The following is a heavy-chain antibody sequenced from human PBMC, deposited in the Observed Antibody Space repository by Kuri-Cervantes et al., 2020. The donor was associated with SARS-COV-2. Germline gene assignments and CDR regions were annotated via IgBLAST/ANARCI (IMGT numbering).Heavy chain of an antibody. Sequence: SETLSLTCTVSGGSLTSGDYYWTWVRQPPGKGLEWIGNIYYSGSTNYNPSLKSRVTISVDTSKNQFSLKLSSVTAADTAVYYCARGGGYYDSSGYYYFDYWGQGTLVTVSS. CDR2: IYYSGST. D-gene: IGHD3-22*01. V-gene: IGHV4-61*08. CDR1: GGSLTSGDYY. J-gene: IGHJ4*02. CDR3: ARGGGYYDSSGYYYFDY.